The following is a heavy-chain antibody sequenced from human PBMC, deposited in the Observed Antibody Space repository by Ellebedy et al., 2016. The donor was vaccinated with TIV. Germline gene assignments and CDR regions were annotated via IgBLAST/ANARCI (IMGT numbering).Heavy chain of an antibody. CDR2: ISSAGSHK. D-gene: IGHD7-27*01. CDR3: ARDSGYTTNWDVGAY. CDR1: GFSFSTHG. J-gene: IGHJ4*02. Sequence: GGSLRLSCAASGFSFSTHGMHWVRQAPGKGLEWVAVISSAGSHKFYADSVKGRFAISRDNSKNTLYIEMNALRAEDTAVYYCARDSGYTTNWDVGAYWGQGTLVTVSS. V-gene: IGHV3-30*03.